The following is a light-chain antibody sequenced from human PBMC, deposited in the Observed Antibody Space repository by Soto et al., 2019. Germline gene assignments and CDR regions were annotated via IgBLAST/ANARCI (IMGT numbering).Light chain of an antibody. Sequence: QSVLTQPASVSGSPGQSITISCTGISSDIGGYNYVSWYQQHPGKAPKLMTYDVSNRRSGVSNRFSGSKSGNTASLTISGLQAEDEADYYCYSYTSSSTVLFGGGTKLTVL. CDR2: DVS. CDR3: YSYTSSSTVL. V-gene: IGLV2-14*01. CDR1: SSDIGGYNY. J-gene: IGLJ2*01.